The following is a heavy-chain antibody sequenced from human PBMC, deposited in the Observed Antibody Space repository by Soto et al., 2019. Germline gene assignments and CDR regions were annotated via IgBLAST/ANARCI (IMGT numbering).Heavy chain of an antibody. CDR2: IIPIFGTA. CDR3: ARDRRVEGGDAFDI. D-gene: IGHD2-15*01. V-gene: IGHV1-69*13. J-gene: IGHJ3*02. CDR1: GGTFSSYA. Sequence: GASVKVSCKASGGTFSSYAISWVRQAPGQGLEWMGGIIPIFGTANYAQKFQGRVTITADESTSTAYMELSSLRSEDTAVYYCARDRRVEGGDAFDIWGQGTMVTVSS.